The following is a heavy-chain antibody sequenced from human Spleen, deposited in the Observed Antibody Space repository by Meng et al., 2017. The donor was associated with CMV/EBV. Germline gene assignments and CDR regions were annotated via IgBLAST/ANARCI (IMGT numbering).Heavy chain of an antibody. CDR2: IGTAGDT. Sequence: GESLKISCAASGFTFSSYDMHWVRQATGKGLEWVSAIGTAGDTYYPGSVKGRFTISRENAKNTLYLQMNSLRAEDTAVYYCAKDSSYDFWSGSPDVWGQGTTVTVSS. CDR3: AKDSSYDFWSGSPDV. V-gene: IGHV3-13*01. J-gene: IGHJ6*02. CDR1: GFTFSSYD. D-gene: IGHD3-3*01.